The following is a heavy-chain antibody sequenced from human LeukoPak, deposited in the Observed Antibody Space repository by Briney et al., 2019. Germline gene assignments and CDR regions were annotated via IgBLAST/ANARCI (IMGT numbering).Heavy chain of an antibody. Sequence: PGRSLRLSCAASGFTFDDYAMHWVRQAPGKGLEWVSGISWNSGSIGYADSVKGRFTISRDNAKNSLYLQMNSLRAEDTALYYCAKDRGDTAWYFDYWGQGTLVTVSS. V-gene: IGHV3-9*01. J-gene: IGHJ4*02. D-gene: IGHD5-12*01. CDR3: AKDRGDTAWYFDY. CDR2: ISWNSGSI. CDR1: GFTFDDYA.